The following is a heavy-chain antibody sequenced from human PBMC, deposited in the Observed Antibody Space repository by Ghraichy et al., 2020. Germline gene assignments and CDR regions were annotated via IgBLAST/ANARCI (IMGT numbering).Heavy chain of an antibody. J-gene: IGHJ3*02. V-gene: IGHV3-7*03. CDR3: ATDRAYSTFDI. D-gene: IGHD2-15*01. CDR2: ISQDATVI. Sequence: GGSLRLSCAVSGFTFKSFWMSWLCQAPGKGLEWVADISQDATVIHYLDSVKGRFSISRDNGASLVSLEMHSLRAEDTAVYYCATDRAYSTFDIWGQGTMVTVSS. CDR1: GFTFKSFW.